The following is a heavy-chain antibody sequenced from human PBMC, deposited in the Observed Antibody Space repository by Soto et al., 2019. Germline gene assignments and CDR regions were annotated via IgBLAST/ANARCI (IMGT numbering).Heavy chain of an antibody. CDR2: INPNSGGT. Sequence: GASVKVSCKASGYTFSGFYMHWVRQAPGQGLEWMGWINPNSGGTKSAEKFQGRATMTRDTSISTAYMELSRLTSDDTAVYYCASAAVTGTAGLDFWGQGTQVPVSS. CDR3: ASAAVTGTAGLDF. CDR1: GYTFSGFY. D-gene: IGHD6-19*01. J-gene: IGHJ4*02. V-gene: IGHV1-2*02.